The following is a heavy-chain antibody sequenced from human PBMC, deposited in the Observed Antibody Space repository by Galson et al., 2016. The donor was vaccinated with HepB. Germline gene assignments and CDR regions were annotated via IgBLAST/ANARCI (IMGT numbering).Heavy chain of an antibody. CDR1: GFIFSDHY. CDR3: ARWKSGSPVN. J-gene: IGHJ4*02. V-gene: IGHV3-72*01. CDR2: SKNKANGYTT. Sequence: SLRLSCAASGFIFSDHYMDWVRQAPGKGLEWLGRSKNKANGYTTEYAASVEGRFTISRDDSKNSLYLQMNSLKIEDTAVYYGARWKSGSPVNWGQGTLVTVSS. D-gene: IGHD1-26*01.